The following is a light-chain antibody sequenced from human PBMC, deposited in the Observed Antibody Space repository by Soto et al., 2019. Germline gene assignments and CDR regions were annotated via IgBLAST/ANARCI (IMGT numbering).Light chain of an antibody. CDR3: ATWDDSLNGHVV. V-gene: IGLV2-14*01. CDR1: SSDVGNYKY. Sequence: QSALTQPASVSGSPGQSITISCTGTSSDVGNYKYVSWYQQHPGKAPKLMIYEVSNRPSGVSNRFSGSKSGNTASLAISGLQSEDEADYYCATWDDSLNGHVVFGGGTKLTVL. J-gene: IGLJ2*01. CDR2: EVS.